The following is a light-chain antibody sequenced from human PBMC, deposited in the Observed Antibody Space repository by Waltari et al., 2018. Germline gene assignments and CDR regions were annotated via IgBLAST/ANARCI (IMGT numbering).Light chain of an antibody. CDR2: WAS. J-gene: IGKJ4*01. CDR1: QSVLYSSNNKNY. CDR3: QQYYSTPPT. Sequence: DIVMTQSPDSLAVSLGERATINCKSSQSVLYSSNNKNYLAWYQQKPGKPPKLLIYWASTRESGVPYRFSGSGSGTDFTLTISSLQAEDVAVYYCQQYYSTPPTFGGGTKVEIK. V-gene: IGKV4-1*01.